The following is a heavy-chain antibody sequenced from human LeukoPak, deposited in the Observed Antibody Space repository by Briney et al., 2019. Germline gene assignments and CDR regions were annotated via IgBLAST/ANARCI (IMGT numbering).Heavy chain of an antibody. D-gene: IGHD3-22*01. CDR2: IGGSGDST. CDR1: GFTFSTYA. CDR3: ARRIVVVTADAFDI. Sequence: PGGSLRLSCAASGFTFSTYAMSWIRQAPGKGLEWVSGIGGSGDSTFYADSVKGRFTISRDNSKNTLYLQMNSLRAEDTAVYYCARRIVVVTADAFDIWGQGTMVTVSS. J-gene: IGHJ3*02. V-gene: IGHV3-23*01.